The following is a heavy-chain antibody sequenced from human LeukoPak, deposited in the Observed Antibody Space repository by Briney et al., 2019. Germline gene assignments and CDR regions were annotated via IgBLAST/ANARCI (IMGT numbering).Heavy chain of an antibody. D-gene: IGHD2-15*01. CDR2: IYPGASDT. CDR1: GYSFTSYW. J-gene: IGHJ6*02. Sequence: GESLKISCKGSGYSFTSYWIGWVRQMPGKGLEWMGIIYPGASDTRYSPSFQGQVTISADKSISTAYLQWSSLKASDTAMYYCARGYCSGGSCYSAFYYGMDVWGQGTTVTVSS. V-gene: IGHV5-51*01. CDR3: ARGYCSGGSCYSAFYYGMDV.